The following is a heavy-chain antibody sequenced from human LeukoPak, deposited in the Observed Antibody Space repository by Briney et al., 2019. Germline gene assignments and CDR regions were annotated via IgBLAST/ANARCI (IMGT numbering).Heavy chain of an antibody. CDR2: IYYSGST. Sequence: SETLSLTCTVSGGSISSYYWSWIRQPPGKGLEWIGYIYYSGSTNYNPSLKSRVTISVDTSKNQSSLKLSSVTAADTAVYYCARGSLSPDYWGQGTLVTVSS. J-gene: IGHJ4*02. CDR3: ARGSLSPDY. CDR1: GGSISSYY. V-gene: IGHV4-59*01.